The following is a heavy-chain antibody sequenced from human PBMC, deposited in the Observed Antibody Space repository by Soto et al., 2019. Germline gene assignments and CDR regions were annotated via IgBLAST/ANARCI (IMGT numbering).Heavy chain of an antibody. CDR2: IIPIFGTA. CDR3: ARDEDIVVVPAARDVYYYYGMDV. V-gene: IGHV1-69*06. CDR1: GCTFSSYA. D-gene: IGHD2-2*01. Sequence: SVKVSCKASGCTFSSYAISWVRQAPGQGLEWMGGIIPIFGTANYAQKFQGRVTITADKSTSTAYMELSSLRSEDTAVYYCARDEDIVVVPAARDVYYYYGMDVWGQGTTVTVSS. J-gene: IGHJ6*02.